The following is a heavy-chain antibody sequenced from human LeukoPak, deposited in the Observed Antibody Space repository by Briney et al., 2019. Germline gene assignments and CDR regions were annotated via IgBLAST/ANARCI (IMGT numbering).Heavy chain of an antibody. CDR3: ARNYDSSGSDAFDI. CDR2: IYHSGST. V-gene: IGHV4-4*02. D-gene: IGHD3-22*01. Sequence: SETLSLTCAVSGGSISSSNWWSWVRQPPGKGLEWIGEIYHSGSTNYNPSLKSRVTISVDKSKDQFSLKLSSVTAADTAVYYCARNYDSSGSDAFDIWGQGTMVTVSS. J-gene: IGHJ3*02. CDR1: GGSISSSNW.